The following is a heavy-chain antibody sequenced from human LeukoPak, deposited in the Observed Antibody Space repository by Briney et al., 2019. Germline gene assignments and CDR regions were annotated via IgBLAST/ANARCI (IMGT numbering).Heavy chain of an antibody. CDR1: GYTFTGYY. V-gene: IGHV1-2*02. Sequence: GASVKVSCKASGYTFTGYYMQWVRQAPGQGLEWMGWINPNSGGTNYAQKFQGRVTVTRDTSISTAYMELSRLRSDDSAVYYCARDSGEYSSSSRRSRRNWFDPWGQGTLVTVSS. D-gene: IGHD6-6*01. CDR3: ARDSGEYSSSSRRSRRNWFDP. CDR2: INPNSGGT. J-gene: IGHJ5*02.